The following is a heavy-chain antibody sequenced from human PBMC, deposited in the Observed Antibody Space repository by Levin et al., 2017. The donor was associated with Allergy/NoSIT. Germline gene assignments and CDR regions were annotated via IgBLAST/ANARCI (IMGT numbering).Heavy chain of an antibody. CDR3: ARGGAYDFWSGYLGWFDP. J-gene: IGHJ5*02. V-gene: IGHV3-33*01. D-gene: IGHD3-3*01. CDR2: IWYDGSNK. CDR1: GFTFSSYG. Sequence: PGGSLRLSCAASGFTFSSYGMHWVRQAPGKGLEWVAVIWYDGSNKYYADSVKGRFTISRDNSKNTLYLQMNSLRAEDTAVYYCARGGAYDFWSGYLGWFDPWGQGTLVTVSS.